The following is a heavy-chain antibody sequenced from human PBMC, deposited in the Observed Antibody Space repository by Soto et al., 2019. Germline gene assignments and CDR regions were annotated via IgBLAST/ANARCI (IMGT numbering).Heavy chain of an antibody. V-gene: IGHV3-21*01. Sequence: GGSLRLSCAASGFTFSSYSMNWVRQAPGKGLEWVSSISSSSSYIYYADSVKGRFTISRDNAKNSLYLQMNSLRAEDTAVYYCARDSERRAAYYFDYWGQGTLVTVSS. CDR2: ISSSSSYI. J-gene: IGHJ4*02. CDR3: ARDSERRAAYYFDY. CDR1: GFTFSSYS.